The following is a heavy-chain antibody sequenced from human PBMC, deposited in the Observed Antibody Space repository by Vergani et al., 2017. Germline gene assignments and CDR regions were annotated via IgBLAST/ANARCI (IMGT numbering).Heavy chain of an antibody. CDR3: TSTRGWYAWDNY. Sequence: EVQLVESGGGLVQPGGSLKLSCAASGFTFSGSAMHWVRQASGKGLEWAGRIRSKANSYATAYAASVKGRFTISRDDSKNTAYLQMNSLKTEDTAVYYCTSTRGWYAWDNYWGQGTLVTVSS. CDR2: IRSKANSYAT. V-gene: IGHV3-73*01. D-gene: IGHD6-19*01. CDR1: GFTFSGSA. J-gene: IGHJ4*02.